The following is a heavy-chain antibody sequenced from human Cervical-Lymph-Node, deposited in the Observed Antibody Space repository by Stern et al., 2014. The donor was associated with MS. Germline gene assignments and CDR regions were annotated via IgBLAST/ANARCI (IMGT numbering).Heavy chain of an antibody. CDR3: AKDWATGNFDY. CDR2: VAYDGSKE. D-gene: IGHD5-12*01. CDR1: GFTFSSYG. Sequence: VQLVESGGGVVQPGTSLRLSCTASGFTFSSYGMHWVRQAPGKGLEWVAVVAYDGSKEHYADSVKGRFTISRDNSENTLYLQIDSLRPEDTAVYYCAKDWATGNFDYWGQGTLVTVSS. V-gene: IGHV3-30*18. J-gene: IGHJ4*02.